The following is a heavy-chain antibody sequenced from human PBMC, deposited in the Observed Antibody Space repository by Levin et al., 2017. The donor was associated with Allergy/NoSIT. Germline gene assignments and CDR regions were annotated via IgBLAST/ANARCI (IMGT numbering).Heavy chain of an antibody. V-gene: IGHV3-23*01. CDR2: IGGSGDST. CDR3: AKAGDSDFWSGYEDY. J-gene: IGHJ4*02. D-gene: IGHD3-3*01. Sequence: GESLKISCAASGFTFGSYAMSWVRQAPGKGLEWVSAIGGSGDSTYYADSVKGRFTISRDNSKNTLYLQMNSLRAEDTAVYYCAKAGDSDFWSGYEDYWGQGTLVTVSS. CDR1: GFTFGSYA.